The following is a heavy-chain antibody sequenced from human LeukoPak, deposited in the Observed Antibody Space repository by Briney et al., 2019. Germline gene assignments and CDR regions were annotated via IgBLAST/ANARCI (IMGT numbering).Heavy chain of an antibody. CDR3: ARDPPITMSSPGAFDI. J-gene: IGHJ3*02. V-gene: IGHV1-46*01. CDR1: GYTFTSYY. Sequence: ASVKVSCKASGYTFTSYYMHWVRHAPGQGLEWMGIINPSGGSTSYAQKFQGRVTMTTDTSTSTAYMELRSLRSDDTAVYYCARDPPITMSSPGAFDIWGQGTMVTVSS. D-gene: IGHD3-10*02. CDR2: INPSGGST.